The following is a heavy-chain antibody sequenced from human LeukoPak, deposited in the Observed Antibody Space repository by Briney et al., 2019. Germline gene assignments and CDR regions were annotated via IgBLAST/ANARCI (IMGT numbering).Heavy chain of an antibody. V-gene: IGHV3-23*01. Sequence: GGSLRLSCAASGFTFSSYAMSWVRQAPGKGLERVSAISGSGGSTYYADSVKGRFTISRDNSKNTLYLQMNSLRAEDTAVYYCATGVRGYNSALDYWGQGTRVTVSP. CDR1: GFTFSSYA. CDR3: ATGVRGYNSALDY. D-gene: IGHD6-19*01. CDR2: ISGSGGST. J-gene: IGHJ4*02.